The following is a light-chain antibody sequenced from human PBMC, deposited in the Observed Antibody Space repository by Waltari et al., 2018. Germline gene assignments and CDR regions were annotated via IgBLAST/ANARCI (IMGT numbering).Light chain of an antibody. Sequence: DIQMTQSPSSLSASVGASFTIPCRASQSISSYLNWYQQKPEKAPKLLIYAASSLQSGGPSRFSGSGSGTEFTLTISSLQPEDFATYYGQQSYSTPWFGQGTKVEIK. V-gene: IGKV1-39*01. CDR3: QQSYSTPW. J-gene: IGKJ1*01. CDR1: QSISSY. CDR2: AAS.